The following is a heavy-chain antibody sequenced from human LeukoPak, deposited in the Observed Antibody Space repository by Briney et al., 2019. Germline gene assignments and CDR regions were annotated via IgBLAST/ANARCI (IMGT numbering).Heavy chain of an antibody. Sequence: GGSLRLSCAASGFTFSSYSMNWVRQAPGKGLEWVSSISSSSSYIYYADSVKGRFTIPRDNAKNSLYLQMNSLRAEDTAVYYCARVPIAAAETGHWGQGTLVTVSS. CDR1: GFTFSSYS. J-gene: IGHJ4*02. CDR2: ISSSSSYI. D-gene: IGHD6-13*01. CDR3: ARVPIAAAETGH. V-gene: IGHV3-21*01.